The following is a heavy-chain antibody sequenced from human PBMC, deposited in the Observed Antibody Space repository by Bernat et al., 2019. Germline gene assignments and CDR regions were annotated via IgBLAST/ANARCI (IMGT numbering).Heavy chain of an antibody. CDR3: SRDAAVPGADY. CDR2: IHGDERST. J-gene: IGHJ4*02. Sequence: QLLESGGGLVQPGGSLRLSCAASGFTFSDYWMHWVRQAPGQGLVWVARIHGDERSTSYADSVKGRFTISRDNTKNTVYLQMNSLRVEDTAVYYCSRDAAVPGADYWGQGTLVTVAA. CDR1: GFTFSDYW. D-gene: IGHD6-19*01. V-gene: IGHV3-74*01.